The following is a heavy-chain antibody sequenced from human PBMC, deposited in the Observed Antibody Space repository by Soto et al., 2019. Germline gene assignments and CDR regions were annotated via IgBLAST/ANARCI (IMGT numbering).Heavy chain of an antibody. J-gene: IGHJ4*02. CDR3: ARNSGTATYYFDY. CDR2: INGDGSST. CDR1: GFTFSSYA. Sequence: VGSLRLSCAASGFTFSSYAMSWVRQAPGKGLVWVSRINGDGSSTSYADSVKGRFTISRDNAKNTQYLQMNSLRAEDTAVYYCARNSGTATYYFDYWGQGALVTVSS. V-gene: IGHV3-74*01. D-gene: IGHD1-26*01.